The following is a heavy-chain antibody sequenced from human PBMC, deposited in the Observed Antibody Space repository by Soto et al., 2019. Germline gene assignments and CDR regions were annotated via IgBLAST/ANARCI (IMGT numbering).Heavy chain of an antibody. V-gene: IGHV4-39*07. CDR2: FNFGGST. J-gene: IGHJ4*02. CDR3: ARAPVGLDTISYFDY. Sequence: SETLSLTCSVSGTSIRNTGDYWAWIRQTPGRGLEWIGSFNFGGSTYYRPSLESRMHMSLDATRNHYSLRLTSVTAADTAVYFCARAPVGLDTISYFDYWGQGKLVTVSS. D-gene: IGHD3-3*01. CDR1: GTSIRNTGDY.